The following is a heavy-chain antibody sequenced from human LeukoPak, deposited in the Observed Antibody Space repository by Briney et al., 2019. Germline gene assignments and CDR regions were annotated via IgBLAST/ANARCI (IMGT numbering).Heavy chain of an antibody. J-gene: IGHJ4*02. D-gene: IGHD6-13*01. CDR2: INPNSGGT. Sequence: ASVKVSCKASGYTFTGYYMHWVRQAPGQGLEWMGWINPNSGGTNYAQKFQGRVTMTRDTSISTAYMELSRLRSDDTAVYYCARAKSGYRWFKMGFDYWGQGTLVTVSS. CDR3: ARAKSGYRWFKMGFDY. CDR1: GYTFTGYY. V-gene: IGHV1-2*02.